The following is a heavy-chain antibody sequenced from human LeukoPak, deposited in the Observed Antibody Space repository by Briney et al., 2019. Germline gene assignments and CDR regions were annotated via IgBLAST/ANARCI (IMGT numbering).Heavy chain of an antibody. J-gene: IGHJ3*02. D-gene: IGHD5-18*01. CDR3: ARYPDTAMVTAGAFDI. CDR2: IYHSGST. V-gene: IGHV4-38-2*01. Sequence: SETLSLTCAVSGYSISSGYYWGWIRQPPGKGLEWTGSIYHSGSTYYNPSLKSRVTISVDTSKNQFSLKLSSVTAADTAVYYCARYPDTAMVTAGAFDIWGQGTMVTVSS. CDR1: GYSISSGYY.